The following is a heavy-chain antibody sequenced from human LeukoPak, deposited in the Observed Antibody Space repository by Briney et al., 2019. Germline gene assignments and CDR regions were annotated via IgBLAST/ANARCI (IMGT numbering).Heavy chain of an antibody. Sequence: GGSLRLSCAASGFTFSPYWMSRVRQAPGEGLGWVANIKLDVSEKYYVDSVRGRFTISRDNAKNSLYLQMNSRRVEDTAVYYCARMGWPYSNYARDWFDPWGQGTLVTVSS. V-gene: IGHV3-7*05. CDR2: IKLDVSEK. D-gene: IGHD4-11*01. J-gene: IGHJ5*02. CDR3: ARMGWPYSNYARDWFDP. CDR1: GFTFSPYW.